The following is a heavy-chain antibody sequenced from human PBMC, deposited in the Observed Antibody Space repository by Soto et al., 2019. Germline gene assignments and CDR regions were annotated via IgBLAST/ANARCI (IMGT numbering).Heavy chain of an antibody. V-gene: IGHV3-23*01. CDR3: ARRGSGRYYDC. CDR2: ISGSGGST. J-gene: IGHJ4*02. Sequence: EVQLLESGGGLVQPGGSLRLSCAASGFTFSSYAMRWVRQAPVKGLEWVSAISGSGGSTYYADSVKGRFTISRDNSKNTLYLQMTSLRAEDTAVYYCARRGSGRYYDCWGKGTLVTVSS. CDR1: GFTFSSYA. D-gene: IGHD6-19*01.